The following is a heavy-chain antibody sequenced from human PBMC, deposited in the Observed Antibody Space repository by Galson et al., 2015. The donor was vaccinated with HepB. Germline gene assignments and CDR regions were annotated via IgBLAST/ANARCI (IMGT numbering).Heavy chain of an antibody. V-gene: IGHV3-48*03. CDR2: IGSSGSTI. D-gene: IGHD6-19*01. CDR1: GFTFSSYA. CDR3: ARDLPAGYFDC. J-gene: IGHJ4*02. Sequence: SLRLSCAASGFTFSSYAMNWVRQAPGKGLEWVSYIGSSGSTIYYADSVKGRFTISRDNSKNSLYLQMNSLRAEDTAVYYCARDLPAGYFDCWGQGTLVTVSS.